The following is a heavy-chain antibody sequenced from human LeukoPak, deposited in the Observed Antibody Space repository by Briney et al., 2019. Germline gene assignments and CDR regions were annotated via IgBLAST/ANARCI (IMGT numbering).Heavy chain of an antibody. CDR1: GGSISSYD. CDR2: IYHSGST. Sequence: PSETLFLTCTVSGGSISSYDWSWIRQPPGKGLEWIGYIYHSGSTNYNPSLKSRVTISVDTSKNQFSLKLSSVTAADTAVYYCARHSLLGSSWYNFDYWGQGALVTVSS. CDR3: ARHSLLGSSWYNFDY. V-gene: IGHV4-59*08. J-gene: IGHJ4*02. D-gene: IGHD6-13*01.